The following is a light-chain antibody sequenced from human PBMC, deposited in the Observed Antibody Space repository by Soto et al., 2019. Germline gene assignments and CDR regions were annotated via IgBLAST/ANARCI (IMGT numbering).Light chain of an antibody. CDR1: QGISSA. J-gene: IGKJ2*01. CDR3: LQDYDYPYT. V-gene: IGKV1D-13*01. CDR2: DAS. Sequence: AIQLTQSPSSLSASVGDRVTITCRASQGISSALAWYQQKPGKAPKLLIYDASSLESGVPSRFSGSGSGTDFILIISSLQPEDFATYYCLQDYDYPYTFGQGTKVDIK.